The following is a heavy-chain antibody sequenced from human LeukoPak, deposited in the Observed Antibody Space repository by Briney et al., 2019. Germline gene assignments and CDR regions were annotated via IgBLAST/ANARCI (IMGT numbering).Heavy chain of an antibody. CDR2: ISYDGSSK. Sequence: PGRSLRLSCAASGFTFSSYGMHWVRQAPGKGLEWVAVISYDGSSKYYADSVKGRFTISRDNSKNTLYLQMNSLRAEDTAVYYCAKSYYYDSSGYSDYWGQGTLVTVSS. V-gene: IGHV3-30*18. D-gene: IGHD3-22*01. J-gene: IGHJ4*02. CDR1: GFTFSSYG. CDR3: AKSYYYDSSGYSDY.